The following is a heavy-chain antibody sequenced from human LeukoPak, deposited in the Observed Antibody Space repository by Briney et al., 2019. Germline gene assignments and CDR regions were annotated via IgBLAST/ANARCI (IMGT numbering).Heavy chain of an antibody. J-gene: IGHJ4*02. D-gene: IGHD3-22*01. V-gene: IGHV4-39*07. CDR1: GGSISSSSYY. CDR3: ARSVMDSSDFYYFDY. CDR2: IYYSGST. Sequence: KSSETLSLTCTVSGGSISSSSYYWGWIRQPPGKGLEWIGSIYYSGSTYYNPSLKSRVTISVDTSRNQFSLKLSSVTAADTAVYYCARSVMDSSDFYYFDYWGQGTLVTVSS.